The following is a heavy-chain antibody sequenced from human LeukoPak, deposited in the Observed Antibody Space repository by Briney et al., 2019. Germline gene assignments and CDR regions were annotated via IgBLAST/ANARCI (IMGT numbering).Heavy chain of an antibody. Sequence: GGSLRLSCAASGFTFSSYAMHWVRQAPGKGLEWVAVISYDGSNKYYADSVKGRFTISRDNSKNSLYLQMNSLRAEDTAVYYCARDSLTSEDRSSTSCPDYWGQGTLVTVSS. D-gene: IGHD2-2*01. CDR2: ISYDGSNK. CDR1: GFTFSSYA. J-gene: IGHJ4*02. V-gene: IGHV3-30-3*01. CDR3: ARDSLTSEDRSSTSCPDY.